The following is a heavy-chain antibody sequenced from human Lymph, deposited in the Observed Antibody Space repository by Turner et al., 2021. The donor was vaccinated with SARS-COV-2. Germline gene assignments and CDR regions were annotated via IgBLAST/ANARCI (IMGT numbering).Heavy chain of an antibody. CDR2: ISISSSTI. Sequence: VQVVGCGGGWVQPGGYIKLSCEASGFTFSSYSMNWVRQAPGKGLEWVSYISISSSTIYYADSVKGRFTISRDNAKNSLYLQRTSLRDESTGVYYCARDRGGYGAYYYGMDGWGQATTVTVSS. CDR3: ARDRGGYGAYYYGMDG. CDR1: GFTFSSYS. D-gene: IGHD2-15*01. J-gene: IGHJ6*02. V-gene: IGHV3-48*02.